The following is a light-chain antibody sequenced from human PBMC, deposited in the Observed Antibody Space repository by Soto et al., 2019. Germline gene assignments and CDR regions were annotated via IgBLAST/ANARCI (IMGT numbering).Light chain of an antibody. CDR2: DVN. CDR3: TSYTSTSPVI. J-gene: IGLJ2*01. V-gene: IGLV2-14*01. Sequence: QSALTQPASVSGSPGQSVTISCIGTSSDVGGYKYVSWYQQHPGKAPKLIIYDVNNRPSGVSNRFSGSKSGNTASLTVSGLQAEDEADYHCTSYTSTSPVIFGGGTKLTVL. CDR1: SSDVGGYKY.